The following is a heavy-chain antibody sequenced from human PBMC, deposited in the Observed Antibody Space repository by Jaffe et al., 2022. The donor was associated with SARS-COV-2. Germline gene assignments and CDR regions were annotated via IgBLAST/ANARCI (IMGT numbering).Heavy chain of an antibody. D-gene: IGHD4-17*01. CDR3: ARERTRYGDYVEADYYGMDV. CDR2: ISYDGSNK. Sequence: QVQLVESGGGVVQPGRSLRLSCAASGFTFSSYAMHWVRQAPGKGLEWVAVISYDGSNKYYADSVKGRFTISRDNSKNTLYLQMNSLRAEDTAVYYCARERTRYGDYVEADYYGMDVWGQGTTVTVSS. CDR1: GFTFSSYA. V-gene: IGHV3-30-3*01. J-gene: IGHJ6*02.